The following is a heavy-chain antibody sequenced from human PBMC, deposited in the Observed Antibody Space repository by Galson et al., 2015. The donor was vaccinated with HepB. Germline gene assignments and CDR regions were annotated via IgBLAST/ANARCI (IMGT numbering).Heavy chain of an antibody. Sequence: SLRLSCAASGFNFGDFAMSWFRQAPRKGLEWVCFIRTKVFGGTTEYVASVKGRFIISRDDSKSVVYLQLNSLKTEDAAVYFCARDVGYCGRRSCHSGYAFNIWGQGTKVTVSS. CDR3: ARDVGYCGRRSCHSGYAFNI. CDR1: GFNFGDFA. V-gene: IGHV3-49*03. CDR2: IRTKVFGGTT. J-gene: IGHJ3*02. D-gene: IGHD2-15*01.